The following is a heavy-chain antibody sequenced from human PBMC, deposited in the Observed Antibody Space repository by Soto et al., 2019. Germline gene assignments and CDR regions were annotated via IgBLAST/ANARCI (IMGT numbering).Heavy chain of an antibody. CDR2: IFYLGSS. Sequence: SETLSLTCTVSGDSIYWGWVRQPPGKGLEWIGSIFYLGSSYYNPSLKSRVTMSVDTSKNQFSLRLRSVTAADTALYFCARHSLALRKNNWFDPWGQGIIVTVSS. J-gene: IGHJ5*02. D-gene: IGHD3-3*02. CDR1: GDSIY. CDR3: ARHSLALRKNNWFDP. V-gene: IGHV4-39*01.